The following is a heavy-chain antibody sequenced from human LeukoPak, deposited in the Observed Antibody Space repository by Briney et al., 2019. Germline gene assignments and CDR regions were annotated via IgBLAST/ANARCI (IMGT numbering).Heavy chain of an antibody. CDR3: ARHQTWEPAADYFDC. Sequence: GGSLGLSCEGSGFTFSNYWMGWVRQAPGKGLQWVANIKTEGSEKYYVDSVKGRFTISRDNTKNSLYLQMNSLRAEDTAVYYCARHQTWEPAADYFDCWGQGTLVTVSS. J-gene: IGHJ4*02. V-gene: IGHV3-7*01. CDR1: GFTFSNYW. D-gene: IGHD6-13*01. CDR2: IKTEGSEK.